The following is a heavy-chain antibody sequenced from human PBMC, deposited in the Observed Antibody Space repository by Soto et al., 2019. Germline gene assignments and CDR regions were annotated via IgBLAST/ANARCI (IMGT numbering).Heavy chain of an antibody. D-gene: IGHD6-19*01. CDR2: INPNSGGT. CDR1: GYTFTGYY. J-gene: IGHJ6*04. Sequence: ASVKVCCKASGYTFTGYYMHWVRQAPGQGLEWMGWINPNSGGTNYAQKFQGWVTMTRDTSISTAYMELSRLRSDDTAVYYCARDLIGVAVAGTSGMDVWGKGTTVTVSS. V-gene: IGHV1-2*04. CDR3: ARDLIGVAVAGTSGMDV.